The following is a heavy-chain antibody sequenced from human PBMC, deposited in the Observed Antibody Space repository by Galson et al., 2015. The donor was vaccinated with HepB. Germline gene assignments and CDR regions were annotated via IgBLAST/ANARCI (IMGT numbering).Heavy chain of an antibody. J-gene: IGHJ3*02. V-gene: IGHV3-23*01. CDR3: AKDRRRPYYYDSSGSDAFDI. CDR1: GFTFSSYA. D-gene: IGHD3-22*01. Sequence: SLRLSCAASGFTFSSYAMSWVRQAPGKGLEWVSAISGSGGSTYYADSVKGRFTISRDNSKNTLYLQMNSLRAEDTAVYYCAKDRRRPYYYDSSGSDAFDIWGQGTMVTVSS. CDR2: ISGSGGST.